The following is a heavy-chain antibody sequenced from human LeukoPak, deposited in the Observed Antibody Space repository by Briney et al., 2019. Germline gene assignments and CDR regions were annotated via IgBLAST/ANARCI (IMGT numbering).Heavy chain of an antibody. V-gene: IGHV3-43*02. Sequence: GGSLRLSCAASGFTVSSNYMSWVRQAPGKGLEWVSLISGDGGSTYYADSVKGRFTISRDKSKNPLYLQMNSLRTEDTALYYCAKDGAYYGSGSYYHVLDYWGQGTLVTVSS. J-gene: IGHJ4*02. D-gene: IGHD3-10*01. CDR1: GFTVSSNY. CDR2: ISGDGGST. CDR3: AKDGAYYGSGSYYHVLDY.